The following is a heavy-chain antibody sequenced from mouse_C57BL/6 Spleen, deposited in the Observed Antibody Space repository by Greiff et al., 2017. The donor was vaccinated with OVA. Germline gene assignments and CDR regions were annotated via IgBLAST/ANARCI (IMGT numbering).Heavy chain of an antibody. CDR2: IYPGDGDT. Sequence: QVQLQQSGPELVKPGASVKISCKASGYAFSSSWMNWVKQRPGKGLEWIGRIYPGDGDTNYNGKFKGKATLTADKSSSTAYMQLSSLTSEDSAVYFCASYYYGSPDGYFDVWGTGTTVTVSS. J-gene: IGHJ1*03. V-gene: IGHV1-82*01. CDR1: GYAFSSSW. D-gene: IGHD1-1*01. CDR3: ASYYYGSPDGYFDV.